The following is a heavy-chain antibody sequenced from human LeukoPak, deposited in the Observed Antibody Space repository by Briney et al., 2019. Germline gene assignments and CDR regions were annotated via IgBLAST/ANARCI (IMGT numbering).Heavy chain of an antibody. CDR2: IKEDGSEK. CDR1: GFTFSNSW. CDR3: VKDLGRYRNNCFDY. J-gene: IGHJ4*02. Sequence: GGSLRLSCAASGFTFSNSWMGWVRQDPGNGLEWVANIKEDGSEKYYMDSVKGRFTISRDNAKNSLFLQMSSLRAEDTAVYYCVKDLGRYRNNCFDYWGQGTLVTVSS. V-gene: IGHV3-7*03. D-gene: IGHD1-26*01.